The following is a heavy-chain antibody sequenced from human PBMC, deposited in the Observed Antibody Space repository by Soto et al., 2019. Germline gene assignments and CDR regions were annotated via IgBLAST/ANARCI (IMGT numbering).Heavy chain of an antibody. CDR1: GYTFTGYY. CDR2: INPNSGGT. D-gene: IGHD5-12*01. J-gene: IGHJ4*01. V-gene: IGHV1-2*02. Sequence: ASVKVSCKASGYTFTGYYRHWARQAPGQGLEWMGWINPNSGGTNYAQKFQGRVTMTRDTSISTAYMELSRLRSDDTAVYYCARDIPSGWMATMHFDYWGHGTLVTPSS. CDR3: ARDIPSGWMATMHFDY.